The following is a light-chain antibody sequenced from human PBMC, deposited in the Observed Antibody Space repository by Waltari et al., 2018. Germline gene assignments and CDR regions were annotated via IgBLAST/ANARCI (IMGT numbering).Light chain of an antibody. J-gene: IGKJ3*01. CDR2: WAS. CDR1: SVLYSSNNKNY. V-gene: IGKV4-1*01. Sequence: SVLYSSNNKNYLAWYQQKPGQPSRLLIYWASTRESGVPDRFSGSGSGTDFTLTISNLQAEDVAVYYCQQYYSTPFTFGPGTKVDIK. CDR3: QQYYSTPFT.